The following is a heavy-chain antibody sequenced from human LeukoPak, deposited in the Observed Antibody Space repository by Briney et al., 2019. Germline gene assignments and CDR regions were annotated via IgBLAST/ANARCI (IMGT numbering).Heavy chain of an antibody. CDR2: IWYGGSNK. D-gene: IGHD3-22*01. Sequence: GGSLRLSCAASGFTFSSYGMHWVRQAPGKGLEWVAVIWYGGSNKYYADSVKGRFTISRDNSKNTLYLQMNSLRAEDTAVYYCARGRPLHYDSSGYYPYWGQGTLVTVSS. J-gene: IGHJ4*02. CDR3: ARGRPLHYDSSGYYPY. V-gene: IGHV3-33*01. CDR1: GFTFSSYG.